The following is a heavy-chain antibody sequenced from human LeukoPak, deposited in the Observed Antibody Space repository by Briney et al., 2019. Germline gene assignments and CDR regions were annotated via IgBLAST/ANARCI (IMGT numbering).Heavy chain of an antibody. CDR3: VREDGVGTTSFDY. D-gene: IGHD1-7*01. J-gene: IGHJ4*02. V-gene: IGHV3-48*01. CDR2: ISSRSTTM. Sequence: GGSLRLSCAASGFTFSSYSMTWVRQAPGKGLEWVSFISSRSTTMYYGESVKGRFTVSRDNAKFSLFLQMNSLRAEDTAVYFCVREDGVGTTSFDYWGQGTLVTVSS. CDR1: GFTFSSYS.